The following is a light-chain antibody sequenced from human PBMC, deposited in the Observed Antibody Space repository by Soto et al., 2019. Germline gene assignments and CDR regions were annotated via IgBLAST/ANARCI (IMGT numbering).Light chain of an antibody. CDR3: QQSSNWPPIN. J-gene: IGKJ5*01. Sequence: EIVMTHSPATLSVSPLEIATLSCSSSQSVISYLALYQQKPGQAPRLLIYDASNRATGIPARFSGSGSGTDSTLTISSLEPEDFAVYYCQQSSNWPPINFGQGTRLEIK. CDR1: QSVISY. CDR2: DAS. V-gene: IGKV3-11*01.